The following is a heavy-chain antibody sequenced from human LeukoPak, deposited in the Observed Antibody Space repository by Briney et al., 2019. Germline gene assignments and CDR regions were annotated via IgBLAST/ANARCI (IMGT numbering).Heavy chain of an antibody. V-gene: IGHV4-59*01. CDR3: AGGGTSSKLLDC. J-gene: IGHJ4*02. D-gene: IGHD2-2*01. CDR1: GGSISNYY. Sequence: PSETLSLTCTVSGGSISNYYWSWIRQPPGKGLEWVGWVYYSGTTNYNPSLESRVTISVDMSKNQFSLKLSSVTATDTAVYDCAGGGTSSKLLDCWGQGTLVTVSS. CDR2: VYYSGTT.